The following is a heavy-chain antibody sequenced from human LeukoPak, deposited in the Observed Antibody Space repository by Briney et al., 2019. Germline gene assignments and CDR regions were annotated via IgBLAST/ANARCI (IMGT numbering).Heavy chain of an antibody. CDR3: ARESYGDYDY. D-gene: IGHD4-17*01. V-gene: IGHV3-11*04. J-gene: IGHJ4*02. CDR1: GGSISSSSYY. CDR2: ISNSGSTI. Sequence: LSLTCTVSGGSISSSSYYWGWIRQAPGKGLEWVSYISNSGSTIYYADSVKGRFTISRDNAKNSLYLQTNSLRAEDTAVYYCARESYGDYDYWGQGTLVTVSS.